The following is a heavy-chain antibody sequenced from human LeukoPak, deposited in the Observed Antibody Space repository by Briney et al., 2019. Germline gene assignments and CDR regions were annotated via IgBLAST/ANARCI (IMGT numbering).Heavy chain of an antibody. CDR1: GYTSTSYG. V-gene: IGHV1-18*04. CDR2: ISAYNGNT. J-gene: IGHJ5*02. Sequence: ASVKVSCKASGYTSTSYGISWVRQAPGQGLEWMGWISAYNGNTNYAQKLQGRVTMTTDTSTSTAYMELRSLRSDDTAVYYCARRGPVLTYLGGGRGWFDPWGQGTLVTVSS. CDR3: ARRGPVLTYLGGGRGWFDP. D-gene: IGHD1-26*01.